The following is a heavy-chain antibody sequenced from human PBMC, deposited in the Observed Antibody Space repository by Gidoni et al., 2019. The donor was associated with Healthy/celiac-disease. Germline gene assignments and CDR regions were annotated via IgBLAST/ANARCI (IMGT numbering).Heavy chain of an antibody. Sequence: EVQLVQSGAEVKKPGESLRISCKGSGYSFTSYWISWVRQMPGKGLEWMGRIDPSDSYTNYSPSFQGHVTISADKSISTAYLQWSSLKASDTAMYYCARHRETDYDSSGYTDYWGQGTLVTVSS. CDR3: ARHRETDYDSSGYTDY. V-gene: IGHV5-10-1*01. J-gene: IGHJ4*02. CDR1: GYSFTSYW. D-gene: IGHD3-22*01. CDR2: IDPSDSYT.